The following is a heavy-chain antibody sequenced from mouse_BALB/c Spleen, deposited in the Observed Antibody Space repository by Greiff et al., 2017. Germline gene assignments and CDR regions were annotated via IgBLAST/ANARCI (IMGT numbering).Heavy chain of an antibody. CDR2: IWWNDDK. Sequence: QVTLKVSGPGILQPSQTLSLTCSFSGFSLSTSGMSVGWIRQPSGKGLEWLAHIWWNDDKYYNPALKSRLTISKDTSNNQVFLKIASVVTADTATYYCARLYGSSYGFAYWGQGTLVTVSA. V-gene: IGHV8-8*01. CDR3: ARLYGSSYGFAY. D-gene: IGHD1-1*01. J-gene: IGHJ3*01. CDR1: GFSLSTSGMS.